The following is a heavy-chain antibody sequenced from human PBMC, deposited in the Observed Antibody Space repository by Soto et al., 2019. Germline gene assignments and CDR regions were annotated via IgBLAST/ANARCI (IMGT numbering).Heavy chain of an antibody. CDR3: VRDGTKTLRDWFDP. V-gene: IGHV4-4*07. CDR2: IYATGTT. CDR1: GASISGFY. J-gene: IGHJ5*02. Sequence: PSETLSLTCTVSGASISGFYWSWIRKSAGKGLEWIGRIYATGTTDYNPSLKSRVMMSVDTSKKRFSLKLRSVTAADTAVYYCVRDGTKTLRDWFDPWGQGSSGTVS. D-gene: IGHD1-1*01.